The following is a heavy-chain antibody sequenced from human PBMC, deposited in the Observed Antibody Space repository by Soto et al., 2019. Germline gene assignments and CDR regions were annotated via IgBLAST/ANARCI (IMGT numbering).Heavy chain of an antibody. CDR2: ITTDTGNT. J-gene: IGHJ5*01. CDR3: AITIVGPGAGWFDS. Sequence: QAQLVQSGAEVKKAGASVKVSCKASGYTFTNYGITWVRQAPGQGLEWMGWITTDTGNTNYAQKFQGRVTLTTDTTTRPASMELRGLGSDDTAVYYCAITIVGPGAGWFDSWGQGNLGTVSS. D-gene: IGHD1-26*01. V-gene: IGHV1-18*01. CDR1: GYTFTNYG.